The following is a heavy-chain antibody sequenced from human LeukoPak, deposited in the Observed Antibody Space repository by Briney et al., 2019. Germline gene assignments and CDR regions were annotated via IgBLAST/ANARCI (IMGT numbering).Heavy chain of an antibody. CDR3: ARDITAMVMIDY. CDR1: GFTFSSYA. J-gene: IGHJ4*02. Sequence: GGSLRLSCAASGFTFSSYAMSWVRQAPGKGLEWVSAISGSGGSTYYADSVKGRFTISRDNSKNTLYLQMNSLRAEDTAVYYCARDITAMVMIDYWGQGTLVTVSS. D-gene: IGHD5-18*01. V-gene: IGHV3-23*01. CDR2: ISGSGGST.